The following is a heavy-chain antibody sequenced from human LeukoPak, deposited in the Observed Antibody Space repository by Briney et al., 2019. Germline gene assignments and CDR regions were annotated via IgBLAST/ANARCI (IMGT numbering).Heavy chain of an antibody. Sequence: GGSLRLSCAASGFTFSTYSMNWVRQAPGKGLEWVSSISSSSSYIYYADSVKGRFTISRDNAKNSLYLQMNSLRAEDTAVYYCARDQYGSGSYSRLDYWGQGILVTVSS. V-gene: IGHV3-21*01. CDR3: ARDQYGSGSYSRLDY. CDR1: GFTFSTYS. J-gene: IGHJ4*02. D-gene: IGHD3-10*01. CDR2: ISSSSSYI.